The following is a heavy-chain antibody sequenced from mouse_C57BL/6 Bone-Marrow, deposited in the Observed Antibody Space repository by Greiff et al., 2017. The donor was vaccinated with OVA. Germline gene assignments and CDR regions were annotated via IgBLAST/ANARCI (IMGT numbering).Heavy chain of an antibody. CDR3: ARWYYGSEDYFDY. J-gene: IGHJ2*01. CDR1: GYTFTSYW. CDR2: IYPGSGST. D-gene: IGHD1-1*01. Sequence: VQLQQSGAELVKPGASVKMSCKASGYTFTSYWITWVKQRPGQGLEWIGDIYPGSGSTNYNEKFKSKATLTVDTSSSTAYMQLSSLTSEDSAVYYCARWYYGSEDYFDYWGQGTTLTVSS. V-gene: IGHV1-55*01.